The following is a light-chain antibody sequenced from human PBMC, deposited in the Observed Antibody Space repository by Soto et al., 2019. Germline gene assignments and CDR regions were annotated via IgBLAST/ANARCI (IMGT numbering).Light chain of an antibody. V-gene: IGKV1-39*01. CDR2: GAS. CDR3: QQSYSSLYT. CDR1: QITNTF. Sequence: DIQMTQSPSSLSASVRDRVTITCRASQITNTFLNWYQQKPGKPPKLLIFGASSLRSGVPSRFSGTGSGTDFTLTINSLQPDDFATYYCQQSYSSLYTFGQGTKLEIK. J-gene: IGKJ2*01.